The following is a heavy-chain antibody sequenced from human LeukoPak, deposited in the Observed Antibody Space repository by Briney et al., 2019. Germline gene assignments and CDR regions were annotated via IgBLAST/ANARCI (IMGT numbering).Heavy chain of an antibody. CDR1: GFTFSSYW. V-gene: IGHV3-7*01. CDR3: VVWSGYDPLFDY. CDR2: IKQDGSEK. Sequence: GGSLRLSCAASGFTFSSYWMSWVRQAPGKGLEWVANIKQDGSEKYYVDSVKGRFTISRDNAKNSLYLQMNSLRAEDTAVYYCVVWSGYDPLFDYWGQGTLVTVSS. D-gene: IGHD5-12*01. J-gene: IGHJ4*02.